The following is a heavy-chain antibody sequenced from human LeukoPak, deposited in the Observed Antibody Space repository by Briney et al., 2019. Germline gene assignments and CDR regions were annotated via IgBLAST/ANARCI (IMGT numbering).Heavy chain of an antibody. D-gene: IGHD6-13*01. CDR3: AKGGEVGSSWYGDYFDY. CDR1: GFTFSSYW. V-gene: IGHV3-9*03. CDR2: ISWNSGTI. Sequence: GGSLRLSCAASGFTFSSYWMHWVRQAPGKGLEWVSGISWNSGTIGYADSVKGRFTISRDNAKNSLYLQMNSLRAEDMALYYCAKGGEVGSSWYGDYFDYWGQGTLVTVSS. J-gene: IGHJ4*02.